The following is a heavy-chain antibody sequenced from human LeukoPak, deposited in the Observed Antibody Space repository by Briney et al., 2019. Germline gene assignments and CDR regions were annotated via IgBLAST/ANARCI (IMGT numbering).Heavy chain of an antibody. V-gene: IGHV4-59*01. J-gene: IGHJ3*02. CDR1: GGSISSYY. CDR3: ARGFCSGTSCYNQDVFDI. Sequence: SETLPLTCTVSGGSISSYYWSWIRQPPGKGLEWIGYIYYSGSTNYNPSLKSRVTISVDTSKNQFSLKLSSVTAADTAVYYCARGFCSGTSCYNQDVFDIWGLGTMVTVSS. D-gene: IGHD2-2*02. CDR2: IYYSGST.